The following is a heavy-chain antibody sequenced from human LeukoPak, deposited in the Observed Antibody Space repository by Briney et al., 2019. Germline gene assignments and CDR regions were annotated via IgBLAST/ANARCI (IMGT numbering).Heavy chain of an antibody. D-gene: IGHD3-22*01. V-gene: IGHV3-30*02. CDR3: AKDHDSSGYYPNWFDP. CDR1: GFTFSSYG. J-gene: IGHJ5*02. Sequence: GGSLRLSCAASGFTFSSYGMHWVRQAPGKGLEWVAVIWYDGSNKYYADSVKGRFTISRDNSKNTLYLQMNSLRAEDTAVYYCAKDHDSSGYYPNWFDPWGQGTLVTVSS. CDR2: IWYDGSNK.